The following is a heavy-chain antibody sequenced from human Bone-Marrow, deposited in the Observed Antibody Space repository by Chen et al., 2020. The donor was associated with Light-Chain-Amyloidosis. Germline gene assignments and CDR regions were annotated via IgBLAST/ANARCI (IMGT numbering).Heavy chain of an antibody. V-gene: IGHV3-53*01. CDR1: GFAVSDNY. Sequence: EVQLVESGGGLIQPGGSLRLSCAASGFAVSDNYMSWVRQAPGKGLDWVSLIYRGGTTYYADSVKGRFTISRDNSKNTLYLQMNSLRADDSAVYYCARDPEISSGGFDLWGRGTLVTVSS. J-gene: IGHJ2*01. D-gene: IGHD6-25*01. CDR2: IYRGGTT. CDR3: ARDPEISSGGFDL.